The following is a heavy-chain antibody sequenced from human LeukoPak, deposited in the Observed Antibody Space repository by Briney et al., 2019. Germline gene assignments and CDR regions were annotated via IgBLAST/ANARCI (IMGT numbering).Heavy chain of an antibody. CDR2: IYPGDSDT. CDR3: ARPIAAAGTGFDY. CDR1: GYSFTSYW. Sequence: GESLKISCKGSGYSFTSYWIGWVRQMPGKGLEWMGIIYPGDSDTRYSPSFQGQVTISADKSISTAYLQWSSLKASDTAMYHCARPIAAAGTGFDYWGQGTLVTVSS. V-gene: IGHV5-51*01. D-gene: IGHD6-13*01. J-gene: IGHJ4*02.